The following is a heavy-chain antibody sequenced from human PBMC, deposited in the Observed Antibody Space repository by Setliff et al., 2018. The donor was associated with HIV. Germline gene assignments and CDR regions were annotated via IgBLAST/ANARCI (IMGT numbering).Heavy chain of an antibody. J-gene: IGHJ3*02. CDR3: ARVATGPESFDI. CDR1: GGSITSGNYF. D-gene: IGHD3-9*01. Sequence: SETLSLTCTVSGGSITSGNYFWTWIRQPAGKGLEWIGYVYSTGSTNSKSSLKSRVTISVDTSKNQFSLKLSSVTAADTAVYYCARVATGPESFDIWGQGTMVTVSS. CDR2: VYSTGST. V-gene: IGHV4-61*10.